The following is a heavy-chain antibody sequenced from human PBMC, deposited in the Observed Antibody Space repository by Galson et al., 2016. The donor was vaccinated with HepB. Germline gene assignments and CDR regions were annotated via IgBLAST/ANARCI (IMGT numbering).Heavy chain of an antibody. Sequence: SVKVSCKASGYTFTGYYIHWVRQAPGQGLEWMGRINPNRGGTHYAQKFQGRVAMTSDTSISTAYMELSSLRSDDTAVYYCATEDDYYYYGMDVWGQGTTVTVSS. CDR3: ATEDDYYYYGMDV. CDR2: INPNRGGT. CDR1: GYTFTGYY. J-gene: IGHJ6*02. V-gene: IGHV1-2*06.